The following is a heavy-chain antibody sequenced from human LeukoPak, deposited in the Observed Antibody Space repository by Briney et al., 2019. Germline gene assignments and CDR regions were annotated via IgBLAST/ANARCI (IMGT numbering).Heavy chain of an antibody. CDR1: GFSFGSHG. D-gene: IGHD3-10*01. V-gene: IGHV3-33*01. Sequence: GGSLRLSCTASGFSFGSHGMHWVRQTPGKGLDWVAVIWYDGNTKYYADSVKGRFTISRDNPKNTLFLEMNTLRVEDTAVYRCARGPALGVRGAHLDYWGQGISVAVSS. CDR3: ARGPALGVRGAHLDY. J-gene: IGHJ4*02. CDR2: IWYDGNTK.